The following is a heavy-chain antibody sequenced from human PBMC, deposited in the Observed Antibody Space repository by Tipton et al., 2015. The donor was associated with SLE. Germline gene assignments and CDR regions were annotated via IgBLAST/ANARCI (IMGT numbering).Heavy chain of an antibody. CDR2: IDHSEDT. CDR3: VRDITMVPYVWFDP. V-gene: IGHV4-38-2*02. D-gene: IGHD3-10*01. Sequence: TLSLTCAVSGYSISSGYSWGWIRQPLPGKGLEWIGAIDHSEDTDYNPSLQSRVTISLDTSKNQFSLKLSSVTAADTAVYYCVRDITMVPYVWFDPWGQGILVTVSS. CDR1: GYSISSGYS. J-gene: IGHJ5*02.